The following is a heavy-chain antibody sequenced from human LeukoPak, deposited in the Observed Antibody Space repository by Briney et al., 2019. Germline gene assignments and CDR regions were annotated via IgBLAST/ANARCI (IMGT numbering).Heavy chain of an antibody. D-gene: IGHD4-11*01. CDR2: YSGST. Sequence: SETLSLTCTVSGTPIRSYHWSWIRQPPGKGLEWVGSYSGSTNYNPSLKSRVTISVDTSKNQFSLKLSSVTAADTAVYYCARAHVNSSFDYWGQGTLVTVSS. J-gene: IGHJ4*02. CDR1: GTPIRSYH. CDR3: ARAHVNSSFDY. V-gene: IGHV4-59*12.